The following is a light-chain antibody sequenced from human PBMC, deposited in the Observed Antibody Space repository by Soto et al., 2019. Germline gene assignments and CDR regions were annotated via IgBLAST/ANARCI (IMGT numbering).Light chain of an antibody. V-gene: IGKV3-20*01. CDR1: QSVSSTY. CDR2: AAS. CDR3: QQYGSSRWT. J-gene: IGKJ1*01. Sequence: EIVMTQSPDTLSLFPVERATLSCRASQSVSSTYLAWYQQKPGQAPRPLISAASSRATGTPDRFSGSGSGTDFTLTISRLEPEDFAVYYCQQYGSSRWTFVQGTKVEIK.